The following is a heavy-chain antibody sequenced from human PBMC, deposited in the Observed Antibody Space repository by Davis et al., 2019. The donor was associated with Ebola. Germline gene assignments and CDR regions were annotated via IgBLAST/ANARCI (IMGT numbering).Heavy chain of an antibody. CDR2: IYYSGST. J-gene: IGHJ4*02. V-gene: IGHV4-31*03. Sequence: PSETLSLTCTVSGGSISSGGYYWSWIRQHPGKGLEWIGYIYYSGSTYYNPSLKSRVTISVDTSKNQFSLKLSSVTAADTAVYYCAREGPRRGAITMRPIDYWGQGTLVTVSS. D-gene: IGHD3-10*01. CDR1: GGSISSGGYY. CDR3: AREGPRRGAITMRPIDY.